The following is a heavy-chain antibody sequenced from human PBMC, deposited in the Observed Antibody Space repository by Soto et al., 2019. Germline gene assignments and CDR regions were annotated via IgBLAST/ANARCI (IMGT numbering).Heavy chain of an antibody. V-gene: IGHV3-23*01. Sequence: PGGSLRLSCAASGFTFSSYAMSWVRQAPGKGLEWVSAISGSGGSTYYADSVKGRFTISRDNSKNTLYLQMNSLRAEDTAVYYCAKDPGGYCSGGSCYFSYYYYYGMDVWGHGTTVTCSS. CDR1: GFTFSSYA. J-gene: IGHJ6*02. D-gene: IGHD2-15*01. CDR2: ISGSGGST. CDR3: AKDPGGYCSGGSCYFSYYYYYGMDV.